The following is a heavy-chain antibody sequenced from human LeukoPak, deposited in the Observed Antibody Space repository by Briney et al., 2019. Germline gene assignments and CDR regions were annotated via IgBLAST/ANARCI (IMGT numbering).Heavy chain of an antibody. V-gene: IGHV3-72*01. CDR3: ARDTVGATDY. J-gene: IGHJ4*02. Sequence: GGSLRLSCAASGFTFSDYYMDWVRQAPGKGLEWVGRIRDKAHSYTTEYAASVKGRFTISRDDSKDSLYLQMNSLRAEDTALYYCARDTVGATDYWGQGTLVTVSS. CDR2: IRDKAHSYTT. CDR1: GFTFSDYY. D-gene: IGHD1-26*01.